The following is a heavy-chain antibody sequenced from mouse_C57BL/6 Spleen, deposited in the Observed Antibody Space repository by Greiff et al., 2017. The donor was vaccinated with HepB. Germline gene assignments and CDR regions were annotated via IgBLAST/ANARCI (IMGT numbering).Heavy chain of an antibody. D-gene: IGHD1-1*01. CDR2: IDPENGDT. V-gene: IGHV14-4*01. CDR3: TTYTTVVAGAMDY. J-gene: IGHJ4*01. Sequence: EVKLVESGAELVRPGASVKLSCTASGFNIKDDYMHWVKQRPEQGLEWIGWIDPENGDTEYASKFQGKATITADTSSNTAYLQLSSLASEDTAVYYCTTYTTVVAGAMDYWGQGTSVTVSS. CDR1: GFNIKDDY.